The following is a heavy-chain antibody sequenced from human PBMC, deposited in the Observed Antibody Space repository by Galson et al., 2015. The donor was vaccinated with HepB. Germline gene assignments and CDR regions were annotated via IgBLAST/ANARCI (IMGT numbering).Heavy chain of an antibody. CDR3: AHSRKLGMNFDY. CDR2: IYWNDDK. D-gene: IGHD7-27*01. Sequence: PALVKPTQTLTLTCTFSGFSLSTSGVGVGWIRLPPGKALEWLALIYWNDDKRYSPSLKTRLTITKDTSKNQVVLTITNMDPVDTGTYYCAHSRKLGMNFDYWGQGTLVTVSS. CDR1: GFSLSTSGVG. V-gene: IGHV2-5*01. J-gene: IGHJ4*02.